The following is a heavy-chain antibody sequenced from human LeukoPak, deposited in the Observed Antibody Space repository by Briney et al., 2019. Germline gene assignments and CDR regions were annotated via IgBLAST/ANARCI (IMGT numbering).Heavy chain of an antibody. V-gene: IGHV3-48*01. D-gene: IGHD4-17*01. J-gene: IGHJ4*02. CDR3: ARVFIGDYGDYQFDY. CDR1: GFILSSYS. CDR2: ISSSSSTI. Sequence: GGSLRLSCAASGFILSSYSINWVRQAPGKGLEWVSYISSSSSTIYYADSVKGRFTISRDNAKNSLYLQMNSLRAEDTAVYYCARVFIGDYGDYQFDYWGQGTLVTASS.